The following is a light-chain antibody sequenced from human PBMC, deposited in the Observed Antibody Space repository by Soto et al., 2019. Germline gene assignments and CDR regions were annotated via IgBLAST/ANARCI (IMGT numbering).Light chain of an antibody. V-gene: IGLV2-8*01. CDR2: GVT. J-gene: IGLJ2*01. Sequence: QSALTQPPSASGSHGQSVTISCTGTSSEIGAYNYVSWYQQHPGKAPRLMIYGVTMRPSGVPGRFSGSKSGSTASLAITGLQAEDEADYYCQSYDSSLSGSVFGGGTNFTVL. CDR1: SSEIGAYNY. CDR3: QSYDSSLSGSV.